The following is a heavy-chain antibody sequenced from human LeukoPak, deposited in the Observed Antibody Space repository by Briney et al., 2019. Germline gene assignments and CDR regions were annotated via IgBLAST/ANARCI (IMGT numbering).Heavy chain of an antibody. Sequence: GSSVKVSCKASGGTFSSYAISWVRQAPGQGLEWMGRIIPILGIANYAQKFQGRVTITAGKSTSTAYMELSSLRSEGTAVYYCAREVVEMATIRYWYFDYWGQGTLVTVSS. D-gene: IGHD5-24*01. V-gene: IGHV1-69*04. CDR2: IIPILGIA. CDR1: GGTFSSYA. CDR3: AREVVEMATIRYWYFDY. J-gene: IGHJ4*02.